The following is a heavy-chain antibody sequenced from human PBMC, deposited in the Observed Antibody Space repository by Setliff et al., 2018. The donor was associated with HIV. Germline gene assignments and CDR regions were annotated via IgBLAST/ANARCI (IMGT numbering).Heavy chain of an antibody. J-gene: IGHJ3*02. CDR2: IYSSGST. CDR3: VRHGYYYDFIDI. Sequence: SETLSLTCTVSGGFISGYYWSWIRQSPGKGLEWIGYIYSSGSTNFNPSLKSRVTLSIDTSKNQFSLNLTSMTAADTAVYFCVRHGYYYDFIDIWGQGTVVTVSS. CDR1: GGFISGYY. D-gene: IGHD3-22*01. V-gene: IGHV4-4*09.